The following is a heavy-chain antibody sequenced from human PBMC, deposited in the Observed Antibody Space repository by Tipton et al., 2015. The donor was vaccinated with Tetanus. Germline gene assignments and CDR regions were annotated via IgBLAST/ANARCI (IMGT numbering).Heavy chain of an antibody. CDR3: ARWIGVIPVTGNDAFDV. D-gene: IGHD3-16*01. CDR1: GGSLSDYY. V-gene: IGHV4-34*01. CDR2: INEGGST. J-gene: IGHJ3*01. Sequence: GLVKPSETLSLTCAVSGGSLSDYYWSWIRQSPGKGLEWIGEINEGGSTNYNPSLESRVSISVDTSKHRFSLKVNSVIAADTASYYCARWIGVIPVTGNDAFDVWGPGAMVTVSS.